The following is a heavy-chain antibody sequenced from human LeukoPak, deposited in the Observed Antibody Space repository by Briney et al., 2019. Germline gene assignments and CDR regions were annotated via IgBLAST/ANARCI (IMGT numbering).Heavy chain of an antibody. Sequence: GGSLRLSCAASGFTFSTYCMHWVRQAPGKGPMWVSRICPDGTVTNYADSVKARFIISRDNARITVYLQMNSLRVEDTAVYYCVRDFRSADYWGQGTLVTVSS. V-gene: IGHV3-74*01. CDR2: ICPDGTVT. J-gene: IGHJ4*02. CDR1: GFTFSTYC. CDR3: VRDFRSADY.